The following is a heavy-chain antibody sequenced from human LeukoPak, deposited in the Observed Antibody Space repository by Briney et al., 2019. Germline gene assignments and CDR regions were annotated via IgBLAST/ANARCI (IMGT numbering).Heavy chain of an antibody. CDR3: ARGGPIYDSSGYYRPPFDY. CDR1: GGSFSGYY. CDR2: INHSGST. J-gene: IGHJ4*02. D-gene: IGHD3-22*01. Sequence: KPSETLSLTCAVYGGSFSGYYWSWIRQPPGKGLEWIGEINHSGSTNYNPSLKSRVTISVDTSKNQFSLKLSSVTAADTAVYYCARGGPIYDSSGYYRPPFDYWGQGTLVTVSS. V-gene: IGHV4-34*01.